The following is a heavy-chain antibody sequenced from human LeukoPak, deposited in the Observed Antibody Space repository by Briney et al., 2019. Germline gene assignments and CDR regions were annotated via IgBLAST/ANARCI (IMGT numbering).Heavy chain of an antibody. CDR1: GGSFSGYY. V-gene: IGHV4-34*01. CDR2: INHSGST. Sequence: PSETLSLTCAVYGGSFSGYYWSWIRQPPGKGLECIGEINHSGSTNYNPSLKSQVTISVDTSKNQFSLKLSSVTAADTAVYYCARAISGYRDAYAYWGQGTLVTVSS. D-gene: IGHD5-18*01. J-gene: IGHJ4*02. CDR3: ARAISGYRDAYAY.